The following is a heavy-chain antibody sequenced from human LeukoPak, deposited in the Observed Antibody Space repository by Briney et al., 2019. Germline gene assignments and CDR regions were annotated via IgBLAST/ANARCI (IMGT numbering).Heavy chain of an antibody. Sequence: AGGSLRLSCAASGFTFSSYAMSWARQAPGKGLEWVSAISGSGGSTYYADSVKGRFTISRDNSKNTLYLQMNSLRAEDTAVYYCARVGADTVLVPGASYYYMDVWGKGTTVTVSS. CDR3: ARVGADTVLVPGASYYYMDV. J-gene: IGHJ6*03. V-gene: IGHV3-23*01. D-gene: IGHD2-2*01. CDR1: GFTFSSYA. CDR2: ISGSGGST.